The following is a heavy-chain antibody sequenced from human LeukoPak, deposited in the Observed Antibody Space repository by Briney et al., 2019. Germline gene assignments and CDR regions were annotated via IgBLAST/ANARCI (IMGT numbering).Heavy chain of an antibody. CDR2: MNPNSGNT. J-gene: IGHJ6*03. Sequence: ASVKVSCKASGYTFTSYDINWVRQATGQGLEWMGWMNPNSGNTGYAQKFQGRVTMTKNTSITTAYMELSSLRSEDTAVYYCARALSWTTNSYYYMDVWGKGTTVTVSS. V-gene: IGHV1-8*01. CDR3: ARALSWTTNSYYYMDV. CDR1: GYTFTSYD. D-gene: IGHD3/OR15-3a*01.